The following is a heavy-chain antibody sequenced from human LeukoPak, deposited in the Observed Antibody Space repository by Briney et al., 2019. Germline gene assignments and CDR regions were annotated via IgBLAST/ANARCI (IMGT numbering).Heavy chain of an antibody. CDR2: IKQDGSEA. Sequence: GGSLRLSCAASGFTFSSYWMTWVRQAPGKGLEWVANIKQDGSEAYYVDSVKGRFTVSRDNAKNSLYLQLNSLGAEDTAVYYCATRYCTIPACRASSYHCMDNWGKGTAVTVSS. V-gene: IGHV3-7*01. D-gene: IGHD2-8*01. J-gene: IGHJ6*03. CDR1: GFTFSSYW. CDR3: ATRYCTIPACRASSYHCMDN.